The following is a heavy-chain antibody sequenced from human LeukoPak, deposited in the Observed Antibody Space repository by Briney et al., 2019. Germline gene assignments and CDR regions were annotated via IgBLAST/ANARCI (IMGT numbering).Heavy chain of an antibody. J-gene: IGHJ4*02. CDR1: GFTFSNYA. CDR2: ISYGDGGT. D-gene: IGHD2-2*01. V-gene: IGHV3-23*01. Sequence: GGSLRLSCETSGFTFSNYAMSWVRQAPGRGLEWVSGISYGDGGTYYADSVKGRFTISRDNSKNTLSLQMNSLRAEDTAVYYCAKTIVVVPAAIDYWGQGTLVTVSS. CDR3: AKTIVVVPAAIDY.